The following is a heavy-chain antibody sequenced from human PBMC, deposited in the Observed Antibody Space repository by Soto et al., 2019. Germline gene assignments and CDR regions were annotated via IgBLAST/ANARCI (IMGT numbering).Heavy chain of an antibody. CDR2: MRGSNGDT. D-gene: IGHD3-22*01. V-gene: IGHV3-23*01. CDR3: VKGHSDSYYYFDY. Sequence: EVQLLESGGALVQPGESLRLSCAASGFTFSFCAMSWVRQAPGKGLEWVSSMRGSNGDTYYADSAKGRFTISRDNSKNTLYLQMNSLRVEDTALYYCVKGHSDSYYYFDYWGQGALVTVSS. J-gene: IGHJ4*02. CDR1: GFTFSFCA.